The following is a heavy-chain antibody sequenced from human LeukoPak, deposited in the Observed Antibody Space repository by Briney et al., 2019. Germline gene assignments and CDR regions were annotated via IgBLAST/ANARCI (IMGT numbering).Heavy chain of an antibody. CDR3: TTEGTVTTPFDY. D-gene: IGHD4-17*01. V-gene: IGHV3-15*01. J-gene: IGHJ4*02. CDR1: GFTFSNAW. Sequence: GGSLRLSCAASGFTFSNAWMSWVRQAPGKGLEWVGRIKSKTDGGTTDYAAPVKGRFTISRDDSKNTLYLQMNSLKIEDTAVYYCTTEGTVTTPFDYWGQGTLVTVSS. CDR2: IKSKTDGGTT.